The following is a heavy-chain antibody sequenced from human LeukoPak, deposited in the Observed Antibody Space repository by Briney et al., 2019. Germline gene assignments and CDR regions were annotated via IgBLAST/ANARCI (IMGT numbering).Heavy chain of an antibody. Sequence: AGGSLRLSCVASGFDFNTYEMTWVRQAPGKGLEWVSYIGGTGETIYYADSVKGRFTVSRDNAKNSVYLQMNSLRAEDTAVYYCARDAPYLVGATYFDYWGQGTLVTVSS. J-gene: IGHJ4*02. CDR2: IGGTGETI. CDR3: ARDAPYLVGATYFDY. D-gene: IGHD1-26*01. CDR1: GFDFNTYE. V-gene: IGHV3-48*03.